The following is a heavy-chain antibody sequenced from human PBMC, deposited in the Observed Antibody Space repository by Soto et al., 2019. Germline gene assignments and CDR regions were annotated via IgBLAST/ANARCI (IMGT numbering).Heavy chain of an antibody. Sequence: GGSLRLSCTASGFTFGDYAMSWFRQAPGKGLEWVGFIRSKAYGGTTEYAASVKGRFTISRDDSKSIAYLQMNSLKTEETAVYYCTRVVGEVGYCSGGSCYALPYYYYYYYMDVWGKGTTVTVSS. D-gene: IGHD2-15*01. J-gene: IGHJ6*03. CDR1: GFTFGDYA. V-gene: IGHV3-49*03. CDR3: TRVVGEVGYCSGGSCYALPYYYYYYYMDV. CDR2: IRSKAYGGTT.